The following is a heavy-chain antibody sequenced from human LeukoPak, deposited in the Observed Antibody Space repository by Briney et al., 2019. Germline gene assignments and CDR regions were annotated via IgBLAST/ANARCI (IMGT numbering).Heavy chain of an antibody. D-gene: IGHD3-3*01. CDR2: IYYSGST. V-gene: IGHV4-59*01. CDR3: ARVYYDFWSGYYTFDY. Sequence: PSETLSLACTVSGGSISSYYWSWIRQPPGKGLEWIGYIYYSGSTNYNPSLKSRVTISVDTSKNQFSLELSSVTAADTAVYYCARVYYDFWSGYYTFDYWGQGTLVTVSS. J-gene: IGHJ4*02. CDR1: GGSISSYY.